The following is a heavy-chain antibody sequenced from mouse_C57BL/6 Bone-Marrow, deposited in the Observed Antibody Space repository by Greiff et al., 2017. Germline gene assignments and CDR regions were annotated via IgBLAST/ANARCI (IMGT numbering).Heavy chain of an antibody. CDR3: ARGQLRYYCDY. V-gene: IGHV1-59*01. D-gene: IGHD3-2*02. J-gene: IGHJ2*01. Sequence: QVQLQQPGAELVRPGTSVKLSCKASGYTFTSYWMHWVKQRPGQGLEWIGVIDPSDSYTNYNQKFKGKATLTVDTSSSTAYMQLRSLTSEDSAVYYCARGQLRYYCDYWGQGTTLTVSS. CDR2: IDPSDSYT. CDR1: GYTFTSYW.